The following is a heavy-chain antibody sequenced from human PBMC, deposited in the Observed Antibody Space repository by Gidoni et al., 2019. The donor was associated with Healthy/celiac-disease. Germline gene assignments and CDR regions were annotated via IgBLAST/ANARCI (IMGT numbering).Heavy chain of an antibody. CDR3: ASLSIAARSYYFDY. Sequence: QLQLQESGPGLVKPSETLSLTCTVSGGSLSSSSSYWGWIRQPPGKVLEWIGSIYYSGSTYYNPSLKSRVTISVDTSKNQFSLKLSSVTAADTAVYYCASLSIAARSYYFDYWGQGTLVTVSS. D-gene: IGHD6-6*01. CDR1: GGSLSSSSSY. CDR2: IYYSGST. V-gene: IGHV4-39*01. J-gene: IGHJ4*02.